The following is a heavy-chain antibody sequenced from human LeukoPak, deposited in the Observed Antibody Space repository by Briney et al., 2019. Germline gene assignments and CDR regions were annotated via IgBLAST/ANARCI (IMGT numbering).Heavy chain of an antibody. CDR1: DSTFTSYG. CDR2: IRVYNSNT. Sequence: ASVTLSYTSSDSTFTSYGITWFRQAPGQGRGWLGLIRVYNSNTNYAQRLQGRVTMTTDTSTSTAYIVLRSLRCDDTAGYYCARDPAPWGQGTLVTVSS. CDR3: ARDPAP. V-gene: IGHV1-18*01. J-gene: IGHJ5*02.